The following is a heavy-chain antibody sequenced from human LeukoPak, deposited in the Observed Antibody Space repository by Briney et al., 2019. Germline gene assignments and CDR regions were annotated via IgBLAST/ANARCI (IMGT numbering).Heavy chain of an antibody. V-gene: IGHV3-23*01. Sequence: PGGSLRLSCAASGFTFSSYGMSWVRQAPGKGLEWVSAISGSGGSTYYADSVKGRFTISRDNSKNTLHLQMNSLRAEDTAVYYCARGGPHYYGSGMSWFDPWGQGTLVTVSS. D-gene: IGHD3-10*01. CDR2: ISGSGGST. J-gene: IGHJ5*02. CDR1: GFTFSSYG. CDR3: ARGGPHYYGSGMSWFDP.